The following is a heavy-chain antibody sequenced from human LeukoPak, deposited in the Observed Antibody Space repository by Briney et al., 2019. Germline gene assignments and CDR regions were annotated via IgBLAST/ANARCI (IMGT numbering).Heavy chain of an antibody. J-gene: IGHJ5*02. CDR3: AKGGSASHNWFDP. D-gene: IGHD2-15*01. Sequence: GGSLRLSCAASGFTFRDYGMHWIRQAPGKGLEWVAFIRNGGGNEYYPDSVKGRFTISRDNSRNTLYLQMNSLRDEDTAVYYCAKGGSASHNWFDPWGQGTLVTVSS. CDR1: GFTFRDYG. CDR2: IRNGGGNE. V-gene: IGHV3-30*02.